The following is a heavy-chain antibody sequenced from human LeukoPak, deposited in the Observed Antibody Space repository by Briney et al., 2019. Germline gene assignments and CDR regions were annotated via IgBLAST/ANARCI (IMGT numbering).Heavy chain of an antibody. D-gene: IGHD6-19*01. CDR3: ARVLEGSSGQHWYFDL. J-gene: IGHJ2*01. V-gene: IGHV4-34*01. Sequence: SETLSLTCAVYGGSFSGYYWSWIRQPPGKGLEWIGEINHSGSTNYNPSLKSRVTISVGTSKNQFSLRLSSVTAADTAVYYCARVLEGSSGQHWYFDLWGRGTLVTVSS. CDR2: INHSGST. CDR1: GGSFSGYY.